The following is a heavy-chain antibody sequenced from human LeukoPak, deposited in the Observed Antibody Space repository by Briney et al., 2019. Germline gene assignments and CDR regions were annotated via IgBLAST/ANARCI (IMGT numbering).Heavy chain of an antibody. CDR2: ICGSGSCT. CDR3: AKHDLSGSYFVY. Sequence: GGSLRLSCAASGFTFSSYAMHWVRQAPGKGLEWVSTICGSGSCTYYADSVKGRFTISRDNSRNTLSLQMNSLRVEDAALYYCAKHDLSGSYFVYWGQGTLVTVSS. J-gene: IGHJ4*02. D-gene: IGHD3-10*01. V-gene: IGHV3-23*01. CDR1: GFTFSSYA.